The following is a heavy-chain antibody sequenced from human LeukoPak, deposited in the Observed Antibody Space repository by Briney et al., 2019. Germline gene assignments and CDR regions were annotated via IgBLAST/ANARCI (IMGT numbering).Heavy chain of an antibody. Sequence: GGSLRLSCAASGFTFSSYAMSWVRQAPGKGLEWVSAISGSGGSTYYADSVKGRFTISRDNSKNTLYLQMNSLRAEDTAVYYCAKDAIRSYDSSGYYGAHYYYYMDVWGKGTTVTVSS. J-gene: IGHJ6*03. CDR3: AKDAIRSYDSSGYYGAHYYYYMDV. CDR2: ISGSGGST. D-gene: IGHD3-22*01. CDR1: GFTFSSYA. V-gene: IGHV3-23*01.